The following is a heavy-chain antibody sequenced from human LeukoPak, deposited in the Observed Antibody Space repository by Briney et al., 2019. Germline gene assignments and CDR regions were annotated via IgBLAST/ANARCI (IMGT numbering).Heavy chain of an antibody. V-gene: IGHV3-30-3*01. Sequence: GGSLRLSCAASEFTFSNYALHWVRQAPGKGLQWVAVISYDGNTIHYADSVKGRFIISRDTSKNTLYLQMNSLRAEDTAIYYCARDETYDYESNGYLDFWGQGTVVTVSS. D-gene: IGHD3-22*01. CDR2: ISYDGNTI. CDR1: EFTFSNYA. CDR3: ARDETYDYESNGYLDF. J-gene: IGHJ4*02.